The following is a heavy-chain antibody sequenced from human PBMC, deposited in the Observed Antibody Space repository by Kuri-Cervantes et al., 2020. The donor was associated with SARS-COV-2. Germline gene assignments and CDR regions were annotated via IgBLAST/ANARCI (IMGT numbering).Heavy chain of an antibody. D-gene: IGHD2-2*01. CDR1: GYTFTSYD. J-gene: IGHJ6*02. V-gene: IGHV1-8*01. CDR2: MNPNSGNT. CDR3: ATVNPAVVPAAMGNYYYYGMDV. Sequence: ASVKVSCKASGYTFTSYDINWVRQATGQGLEWMGWMNPNSGNTGYAQKFQGRVTMTRNTSISTAYMELSSLRSEDTAVYYCATVNPAVVPAAMGNYYYYGMDVWGQGTTVTVSS.